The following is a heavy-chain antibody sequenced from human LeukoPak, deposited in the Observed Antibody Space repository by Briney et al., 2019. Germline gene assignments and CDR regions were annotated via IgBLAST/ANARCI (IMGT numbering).Heavy chain of an antibody. CDR2: FSHSGST. V-gene: IGHV4-4*02. J-gene: IGHJ3*02. Sequence: SGTLSLTCAVSGGSISSSNWWSWVRPTPGKGLEWIGEFSHSGSTHYKPSLKRRVTISVDKSKNQFSLKLSSVTAADTAVYYCASGNYGSGTYAFDIWGQGTMVTVSS. D-gene: IGHD3-10*01. CDR1: GGSISSSNW. CDR3: ASGNYGSGTYAFDI.